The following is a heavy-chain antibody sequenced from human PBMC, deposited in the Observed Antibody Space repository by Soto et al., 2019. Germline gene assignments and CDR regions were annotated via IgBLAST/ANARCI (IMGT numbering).Heavy chain of an antibody. CDR3: ARDGVYYDFWSGYYGRYNWFDP. CDR1: GYTFTGYY. Sequence: ASVKVSCKASGYTFTGYYMHWVRQAPGQGLEWMGWINPNSGGTNYAQKFQGRVTMTRDTSISTAYMELSRLRSDDTAVYYCARDGVYYDFWSGYYGRYNWFDPWGQGTLVTVS. J-gene: IGHJ5*02. V-gene: IGHV1-2*02. D-gene: IGHD3-3*01. CDR2: INPNSGGT.